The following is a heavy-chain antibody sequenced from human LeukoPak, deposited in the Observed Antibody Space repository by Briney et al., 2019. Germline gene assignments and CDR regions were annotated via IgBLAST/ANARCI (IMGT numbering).Heavy chain of an antibody. CDR2: IGGSGGST. D-gene: IGHD2-2*01. CDR1: GFTFSSYD. Sequence: GGTLRLSCADSGFTFSSYDMSWVRQAPGKGLEWVSAIGGSGGSTYYADSVKGRFTISRDNSKNTLYLQMNSLRAEDTAVYYCAKDQADCSSTSCYERGFDYWGQGTLVTVSS. J-gene: IGHJ4*02. V-gene: IGHV3-23*01. CDR3: AKDQADCSSTSCYERGFDY.